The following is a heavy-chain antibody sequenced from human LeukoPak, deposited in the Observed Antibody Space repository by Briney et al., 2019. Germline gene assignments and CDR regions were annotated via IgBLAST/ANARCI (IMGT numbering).Heavy chain of an antibody. D-gene: IGHD2-2*01. J-gene: IGHJ3*02. CDR2: INTDGSST. V-gene: IGHV3-74*01. CDR3: TRVGYCATTSCRTAFDI. Sequence: GGSLRLSCAASGFTFSSYWMHWVRQAPGKGLAWVPRINTDGSSTSYADSVKGRFTISRDNAKNTLYLQMNSLRAEDTAVYFCTRVGYCATTSCRTAFDIWGQGTMVTVSS. CDR1: GFTFSSYW.